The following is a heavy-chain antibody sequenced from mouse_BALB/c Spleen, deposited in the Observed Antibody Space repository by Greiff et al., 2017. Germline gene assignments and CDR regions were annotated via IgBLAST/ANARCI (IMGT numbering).Heavy chain of an antibody. CDR1: GYSITSDYA. CDR2: ISYSGST. Sequence: EVKLQESGPGLVKPSQSLSLTCTVTGYSITSDYAWNWIRQFPGNKLEWMGYISYSGSTSYNPSLKSRISITRDTSKNQFFLQLNSVTTEDTATYYCAANYYGSSYPFAYWGQGTLVTVSA. V-gene: IGHV3-2*02. D-gene: IGHD1-1*01. J-gene: IGHJ3*01. CDR3: AANYYGSSYPFAY.